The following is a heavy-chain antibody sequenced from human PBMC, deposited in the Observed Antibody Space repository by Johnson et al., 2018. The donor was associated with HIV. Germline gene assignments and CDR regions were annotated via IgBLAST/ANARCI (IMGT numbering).Heavy chain of an antibody. CDR3: AREYEAFDI. J-gene: IGHJ3*02. V-gene: IGHV3-9*01. CDR2: ISWDSGTI. CDR1: GFTFDDYA. Sequence: VQLVESGGGLVQPGRSLRLSCAASGFTFDDYAMHWVRQTPGKGLEWVSGISWDSGTIYYADSVKGRFTISRDNAKNSLYLQMNSLRAEDTAVYYCAREYEAFDIWGQGTMVTVSS.